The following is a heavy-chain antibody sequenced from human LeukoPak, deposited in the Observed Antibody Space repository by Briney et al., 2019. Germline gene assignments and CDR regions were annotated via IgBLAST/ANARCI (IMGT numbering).Heavy chain of an antibody. V-gene: IGHV3-30*02. CDR1: GLPFSHSG. Sequence: PGGSLRLSCAASGLPFSHSGMHWVRQAPGKGLEWVAFIRYDGSNKYYADSVKGRFTISRDNSKNALYLQMNSLRGEDTAVYYCFGITVTDVPYWGQGPLVTVSS. CDR2: IRYDGSNK. J-gene: IGHJ4*02. CDR3: FGITVTDVPY. D-gene: IGHD1-7*01.